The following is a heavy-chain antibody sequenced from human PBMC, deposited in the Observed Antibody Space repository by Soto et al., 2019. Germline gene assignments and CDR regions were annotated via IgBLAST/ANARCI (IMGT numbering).Heavy chain of an antibody. CDR2: ISWNSGSI. J-gene: IGHJ4*02. CDR1: GFTFDDYA. V-gene: IGHV3-9*01. CDR3: GKDSDYSSSPTIDY. D-gene: IGHD6-6*01. Sequence: VQLVESGGGLVQPGRSLRLSCAASGFTFDDYAMHWVRQAPGQGLEWVSGISWNSGSIGYADSVKGRFTISRDNAKNSLYLQMSSLRADDTAFYYCGKDSDYSSSPTIDYWGQGTLVTVSS.